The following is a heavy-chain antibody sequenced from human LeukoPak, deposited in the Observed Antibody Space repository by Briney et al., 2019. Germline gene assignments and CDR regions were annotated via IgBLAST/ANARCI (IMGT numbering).Heavy chain of an antibody. D-gene: IGHD5-18*01. J-gene: IGHJ6*02. Sequence: SETLSLTCTVSGGSISSYYWSWIRQPPGKGLEWIGYIYYSGSTNYNPSLKSRVTISVDTSKNQFSLKLSSVTAADTAVYYCARHTPYSPSKNHYYYYGMDVWGQGTTVTVSS. CDR3: ARHTPYSPSKNHYYYYGMDV. CDR2: IYYSGST. CDR1: GGSISSYY. V-gene: IGHV4-59*08.